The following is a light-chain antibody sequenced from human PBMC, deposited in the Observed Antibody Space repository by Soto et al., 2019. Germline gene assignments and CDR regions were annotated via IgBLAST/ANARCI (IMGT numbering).Light chain of an antibody. CDR3: HQYGSSLGT. CDR1: QSVSSNF. CDR2: GAS. Sequence: EIVMTQSPGTLSLSPGERATLSCRASQSVSSNFLAWYQQRPGQAPRLLMDGASSRAAGIPDRFSGSGSGTDFTLTISRLEPEDFAVYYCHQYGSSLGTFGQGTKVEI. J-gene: IGKJ2*01. V-gene: IGKV3-20*01.